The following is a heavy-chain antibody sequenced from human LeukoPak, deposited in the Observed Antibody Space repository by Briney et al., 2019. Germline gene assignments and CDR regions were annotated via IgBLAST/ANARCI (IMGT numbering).Heavy chain of an antibody. J-gene: IGHJ3*02. V-gene: IGHV4-59*01. D-gene: IGHD4-23*01. CDR3: ARDSVNSGNAFDI. CDR2: IYYSGST. CDR1: GCFISSYY. Sequence: SETLSLTCTVTGCFISSYYLSWIRQPPGKGLEWIGYIYYSGSTNYNPSLKSRVTISVDTSRNQFSLKLSSVTAADTAVYYCARDSVNSGNAFDIWGQGTMVTVSS.